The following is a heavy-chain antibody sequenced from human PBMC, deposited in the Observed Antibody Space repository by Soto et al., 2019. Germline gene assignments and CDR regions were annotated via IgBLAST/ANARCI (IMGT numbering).Heavy chain of an antibody. J-gene: IGHJ1*01. Sequence: ETLPLPCTVSGGCLSSYHGPWFRQPPGKGLEWIGYIYYSGSTNYKPSLKSRVTISVDTSKNQFFLKLNHVTAAPTAVYYCVGVVVVTASHRYCQYWGRGPLGIVSS. CDR3: VGVVVVTASHRYCQY. D-gene: IGHD2-15*01. CDR1: GGCLSSYH. V-gene: IGHV4-59*01. CDR2: IYYSGST.